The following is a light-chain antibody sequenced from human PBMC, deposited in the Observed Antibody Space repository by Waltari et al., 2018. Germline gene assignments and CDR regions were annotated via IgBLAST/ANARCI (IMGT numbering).Light chain of an antibody. CDR2: EVS. V-gene: IGLV2-8*01. CDR1: SSDVGGYNF. Sequence: QSALTQPPSASGSPGQSVTTSCTGTSSDVGGYNFVSWYQHNPGKAPRLIIYEVSERPSGVPDRFSGSKSGNTASLTVSGLQAEDEADYYCSSYVANNNPVFGGGTKLTVL. J-gene: IGLJ2*01. CDR3: SSYVANNNPV.